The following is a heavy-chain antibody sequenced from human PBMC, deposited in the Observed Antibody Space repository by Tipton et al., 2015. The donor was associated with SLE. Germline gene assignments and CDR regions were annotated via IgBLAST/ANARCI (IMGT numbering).Heavy chain of an antibody. CDR1: GGSISSSSYY. CDR3: ARPNSSGWGGYYGMDV. D-gene: IGHD6-19*01. V-gene: IGHV4-39*01. J-gene: IGHJ6*02. Sequence: LRLSCTVSGGSISSSSYYWGWIRQAPGKGLEWIGSVSYSESTYYNPSLKSRVTISVDTSKNQFSLKLRSVTAADTAVYYCARPNSSGWGGYYGMDVGGQGTTVTVSS. CDR2: VSYSEST.